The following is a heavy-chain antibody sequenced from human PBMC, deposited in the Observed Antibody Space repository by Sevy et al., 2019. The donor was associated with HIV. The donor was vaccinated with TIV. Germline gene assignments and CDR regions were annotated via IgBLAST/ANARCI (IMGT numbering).Heavy chain of an antibody. CDR1: GLIFSHYG. D-gene: IGHD6-13*01. Sequence: GESLKISCAASGLIFSHYGMHWVRQAPGKGLEWVALISFDGSNKYYVDSVKGRFTISRDNSKNTLYLQMNSLRTEDTALYYCAKNTAAAGTGGFDYWGQGTLVTVSS. CDR3: AKNTAAAGTGGFDY. J-gene: IGHJ4*02. V-gene: IGHV3-30*02. CDR2: ISFDGSNK.